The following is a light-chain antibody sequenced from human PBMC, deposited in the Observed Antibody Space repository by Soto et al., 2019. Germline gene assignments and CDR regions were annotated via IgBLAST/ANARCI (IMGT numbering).Light chain of an antibody. CDR3: GTWDSSLSAGV. V-gene: IGLV1-51*02. CDR1: SSNIGNNY. J-gene: IGLJ3*02. CDR2: ENN. Sequence: QSVLTQPPSVSAAPGQKVTISCSGSSSNIGNNYVSWYQQLPGTAPKLLLYENNKRPSVIPNRFSGSTSGTSPTLGITGLQSGEEAESDCGTWDSSLSAGVFGGGTKLTVL.